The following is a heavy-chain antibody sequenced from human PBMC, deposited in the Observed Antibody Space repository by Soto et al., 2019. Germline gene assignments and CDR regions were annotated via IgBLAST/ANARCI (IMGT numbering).Heavy chain of an antibody. D-gene: IGHD1-20*01. CDR3: ARGQGNWNYYYYYGMDV. J-gene: IGHJ6*02. Sequence: SETLSLTCAVYGGSFSGYYWSWIRQPPGKGLEWIGEINHSGSTNYNLSLKSRVTISVDTSKNQFSLKLSSVTAADTAVYYCARGQGNWNYYYYYGMDVWGQGTTVTVSS. CDR2: INHSGST. CDR1: GGSFSGYY. V-gene: IGHV4-34*01.